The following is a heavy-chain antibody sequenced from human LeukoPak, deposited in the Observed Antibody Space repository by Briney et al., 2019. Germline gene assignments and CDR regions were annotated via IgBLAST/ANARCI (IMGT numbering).Heavy chain of an antibody. CDR3: ARVSGDYESYYYGMDV. D-gene: IGHD4-17*01. CDR1: GGTFSSYA. Sequence: SVKVSCKASGGTFSSYAISWVRQAPGQGLEWMGGIIPIFGTANYAQKFQGRVTITADESTSTAYMELSSLRSEDTAVYYCARVSGDYESYYYGMDVWGQGTTVTVSS. J-gene: IGHJ6*02. V-gene: IGHV1-69*01. CDR2: IIPIFGTA.